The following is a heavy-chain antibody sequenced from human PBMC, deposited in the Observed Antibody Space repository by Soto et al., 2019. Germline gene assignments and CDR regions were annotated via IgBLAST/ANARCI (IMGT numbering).Heavy chain of an antibody. J-gene: IGHJ4*02. D-gene: IGHD2-2*01. CDR3: TRSDCSSTSCYFDY. Sequence: GGSLSLSCTASGFTFGDYAMSWFRQAPGKGLEWVGFIRSKAYGGTTEYAASVKGRFTISRDDSKSIAYLQMNSLKTEDTAVYYCTRSDCSSTSCYFDYWGQGTLVPVSS. CDR1: GFTFGDYA. V-gene: IGHV3-49*03. CDR2: IRSKAYGGTT.